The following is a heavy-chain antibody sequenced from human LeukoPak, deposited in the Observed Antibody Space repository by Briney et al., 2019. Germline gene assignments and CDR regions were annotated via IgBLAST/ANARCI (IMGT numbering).Heavy chain of an antibody. J-gene: IGHJ5*02. CDR1: GGSISSYY. CDR2: IYYSGST. CDR3: ARDHSQSAAGFDP. V-gene: IGHV4-59*01. D-gene: IGHD6-13*01. Sequence: SETLSLTCTVSGGSISSYYWSWIRQPPGKGLEWIGYIYYSGSTNYNPSLKSRVTISVDTSKNQFSLKLSSVTAVDTAVYYCARDHSQSAAGFDPWGQGTLVTVSS.